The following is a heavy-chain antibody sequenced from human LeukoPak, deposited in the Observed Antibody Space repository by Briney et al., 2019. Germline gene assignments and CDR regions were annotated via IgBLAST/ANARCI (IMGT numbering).Heavy chain of an antibody. CDR2: ISSSGSTI. CDR3: AREYYDILTGYNYYYYMDV. J-gene: IGHJ6*03. V-gene: IGHV3-11*01. Sequence: PGGSLRLSCAASGFTFSDYYMSWIRQAPGKGLEWVSYISSSGSTIYYADSVKGRFTISRDNAKNSLYLQMNSLRAEDTAVYYCAREYYDILTGYNYYYYMDVWGKGTTVTISS. CDR1: GFTFSDYY. D-gene: IGHD3-9*01.